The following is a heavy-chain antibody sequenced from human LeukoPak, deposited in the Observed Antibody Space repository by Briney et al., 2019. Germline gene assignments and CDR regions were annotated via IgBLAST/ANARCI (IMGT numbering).Heavy chain of an antibody. J-gene: IGHJ4*02. Sequence: RPGGSLRLSCVASGFTFSSHGMHWVHQAPGKGLEWVAFIRYDGSNKYYADSVKGRFTISRDNSKNTLYLQMNSLRAEDTAVYYCAKGSSSSSSLFDYWGQGTLVTVSS. CDR2: IRYDGSNK. D-gene: IGHD6-6*01. CDR1: GFTFSSHG. CDR3: AKGSSSSSSLFDY. V-gene: IGHV3-30*02.